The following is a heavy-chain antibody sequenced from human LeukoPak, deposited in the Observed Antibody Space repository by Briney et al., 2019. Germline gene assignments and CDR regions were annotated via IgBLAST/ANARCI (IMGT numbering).Heavy chain of an antibody. Sequence: GGSLRLSCAASGFTFSSYWMTWVRQAPGKGLEWVANINDDGSDANYVDSVKGRFTVSGDNTKNSVYLQMSSLRAEDTAVYYCAKESGYDFGGGQGTPVTVSS. CDR2: INDDGSDA. D-gene: IGHD5-12*01. CDR3: AKESGYDFG. CDR1: GFTFSSYW. J-gene: IGHJ4*02. V-gene: IGHV3-7*03.